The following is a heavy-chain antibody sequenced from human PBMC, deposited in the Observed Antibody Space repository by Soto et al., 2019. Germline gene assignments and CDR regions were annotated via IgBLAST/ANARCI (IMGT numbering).Heavy chain of an antibody. J-gene: IGHJ4*02. CDR2: IKSDGSGT. CDR3: VRGDGDYHDGNGYLGRH. D-gene: IGHD3-22*01. CDR1: GFTFRTYW. V-gene: IGHV3-74*01. Sequence: EVQLVESGGGLVQLGGSLRLSCEASGFTFRTYWLHWVRQAPGKGLVWVSRIKSDGSGTYYADSVEGRFTISRDNAQNTLYLPRNSLRAEETAVYYCVRGDGDYHDGNGYLGRHWGQGTLVTVSS.